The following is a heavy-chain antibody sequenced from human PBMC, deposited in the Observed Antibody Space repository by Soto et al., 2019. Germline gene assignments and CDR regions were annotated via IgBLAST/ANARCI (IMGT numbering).Heavy chain of an antibody. CDR2: IVVGSGST. J-gene: IGHJ4*02. CDR1: GYTFTSSA. D-gene: IGHD1-1*01. CDR3: ARQRPDVQTFDY. V-gene: IGHV1-58*01. Sequence: GASVKVSCKASGYTFTSSAVQWVRQARGQRLEWIGWIVVGSGSTNYNPSLKSRVTISVDTSKNQFSLKLSSVTAADTAVYHCARQRPDVQTFDYWGQGTLVTVSS.